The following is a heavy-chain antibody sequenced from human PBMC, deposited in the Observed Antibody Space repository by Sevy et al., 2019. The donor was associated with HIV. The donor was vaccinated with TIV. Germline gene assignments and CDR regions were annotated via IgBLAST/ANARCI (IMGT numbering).Heavy chain of an antibody. J-gene: IGHJ3*02. Sequence: LLQLRETLSLTCTVSGGPMNSNFWNWIRQSPGKGLEWIGNINFSGTTNYNPSLNSRVTMSLEKSKRQFSLRLSSVTAADTAVYYCARSYCARNVPPLPDDFDLGVYNCLGAFDIWGQGTVVTVSS. CDR1: GGPMNSNF. CDR3: ARSYCARNVPPLPDDFDLGVYNCLGAFDI. V-gene: IGHV4-59*12. CDR2: INFSGTT. D-gene: IGHD1-20*01.